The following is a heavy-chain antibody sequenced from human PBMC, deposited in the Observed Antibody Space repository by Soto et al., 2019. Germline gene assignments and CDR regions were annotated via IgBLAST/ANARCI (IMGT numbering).Heavy chain of an antibody. D-gene: IGHD4-17*01. Sequence: QVHLQESGPGLVKPAETLSLTCTVSGGSLSSYYWTWIRQPPGKVREWIGYVYYSGKTNYNPSLKRRVTISVDTSKTQFSLRLGSVTAAETAVYDCAKLPRADYGGIFGPWGQGTLVTVSS. V-gene: IGHV4-59*01. CDR1: GGSLSSYY. J-gene: IGHJ5*02. CDR3: AKLPRADYGGIFGP. CDR2: VYYSGKT.